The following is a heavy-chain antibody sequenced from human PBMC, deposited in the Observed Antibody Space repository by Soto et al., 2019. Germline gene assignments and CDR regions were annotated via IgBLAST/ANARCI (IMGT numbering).Heavy chain of an antibody. Sequence: QVQLVQSGAEVKKPGSSVKVSCKTSGDIFSGYSISWVRQAPGQGLEWMGGIIPIFGTTNYAQRFHGRVTITADKSTSPVYMELYSLKSDDTAVYYCARDLGSGYDPGDYWGQGTLVTVSS. CDR2: IIPIFGTT. D-gene: IGHD5-12*01. J-gene: IGHJ4*02. CDR3: ARDLGSGYDPGDY. CDR1: GDIFSGYS. V-gene: IGHV1-69*14.